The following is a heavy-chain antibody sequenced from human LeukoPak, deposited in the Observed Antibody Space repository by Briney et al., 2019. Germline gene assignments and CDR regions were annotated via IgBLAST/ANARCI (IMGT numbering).Heavy chain of an antibody. V-gene: IGHV3-7*01. CDR2: IKQDGSEK. J-gene: IGHJ6*03. CDR3: AREISGSYLFYYYYMDV. D-gene: IGHD1-26*01. Sequence: GGSLRLSCAASGFTFSSYAMSWVRQAPGKGLEWVANIKQDGSEKYYVDSVKGRFTISRDNAKNSLYLQMNSLRAEDTAVYYCAREISGSYLFYYYYMDVWGKGTTVTVSS. CDR1: GFTFSSYA.